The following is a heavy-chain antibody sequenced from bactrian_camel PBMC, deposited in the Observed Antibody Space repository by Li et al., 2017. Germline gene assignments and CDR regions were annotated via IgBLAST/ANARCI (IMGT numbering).Heavy chain of an antibody. CDR2: IIAGGPST. CDR3: AARGTYCYTKLSVRDFTY. D-gene: IGHD2*01. CDR1: RSLYSGAC. J-gene: IGHJ6*01. Sequence: DVQLVESGGGSVQAGGSLRLSCVASRSLYSGACVGWLRQAPGKEREGVAGIIAGGPSTFYANSVKGRFTITVDNASNTFYLQMNNLQPEGTATYYCAARGTYCYTKLSVRDFTYWGQGTQVTVS. V-gene: IGHV3S31*01.